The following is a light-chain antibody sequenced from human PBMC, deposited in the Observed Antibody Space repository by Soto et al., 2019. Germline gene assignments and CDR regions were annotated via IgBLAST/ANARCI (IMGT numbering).Light chain of an antibody. CDR2: EHS. J-gene: IGLJ2*01. V-gene: IGLV6-57*02. CDR3: QSYDSSTHVV. CDR1: GGSIASNY. Sequence: NFMLTQPHSVSESPGKTVTISCTGSGGSIASNYVQWYQQRPGSAPTIVIFEHSERPSGVPDRFSGSIDSSSNSASLTISGLKTEDEAAYYCQSYDSSTHVVFGGGTKLTVL.